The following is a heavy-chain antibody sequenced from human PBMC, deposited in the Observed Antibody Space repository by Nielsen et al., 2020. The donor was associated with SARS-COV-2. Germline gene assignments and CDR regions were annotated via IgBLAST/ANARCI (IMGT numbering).Heavy chain of an antibody. D-gene: IGHD6-19*01. CDR2: INPNSGGT. V-gene: IGHV1-2*04. CDR3: ARVRSSGWFEALDV. J-gene: IGHJ3*01. CDR1: GYTFTGYY. Sequence: ASVKVSCKASGYTFTGYYMHWVRQAPGQGLEWMGWINPNSGGTNYAQKFQGWVTMTRDTSISTAYMELRSLRLEDTAVYFCARVRSSGWFEALDVWGQGTLVTVSS.